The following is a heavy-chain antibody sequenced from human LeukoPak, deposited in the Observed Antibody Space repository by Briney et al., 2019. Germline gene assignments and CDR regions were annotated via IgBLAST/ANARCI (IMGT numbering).Heavy chain of an antibody. D-gene: IGHD5-24*01. CDR3: ARIRKELLTYRDGFDL. V-gene: IGHV4-59*12. CDR1: GGSFSGYY. Sequence: PSETLSLTCAAYGGSFSGYYWSWIRQPPGKGLEWIGYIYYSGSTNYHPSLKSRFTMSADTSKNQLSLKVTSLTAADTAIYYCARIRKELLTYRDGFDLWGQGTMVTVSS. CDR2: IYYSGST. J-gene: IGHJ3*01.